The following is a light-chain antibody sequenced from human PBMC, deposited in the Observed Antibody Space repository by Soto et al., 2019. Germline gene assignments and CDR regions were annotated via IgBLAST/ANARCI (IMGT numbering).Light chain of an antibody. CDR1: QPISNY. Sequence: DVQMTQSPSSLSASVGDTVTIACRASQPISNYLNWYQQKPGEVPKVLIFGASSLRSGVPSRFSGSGYGTDFTLTINNLHPDDIATYYCQQTYAVPLTVGQGTR. CDR3: QQTYAVPLT. V-gene: IGKV1-39*01. J-gene: IGKJ5*01. CDR2: GAS.